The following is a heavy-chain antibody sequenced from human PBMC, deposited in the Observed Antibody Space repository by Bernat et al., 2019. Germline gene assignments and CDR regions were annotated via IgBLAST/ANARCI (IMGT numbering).Heavy chain of an antibody. Sequence: QVQLVQSGAEVKRPGASVKVSCKASGYTFVSYGITWVRQAPGQGLEWMGWISADNGHTNYARNLQGRVTMTTDTSASTAFMELRSLRSDDTAVYYCAREVHVYMDVWGKGTTVTVSS. CDR1: GYTFVSYG. J-gene: IGHJ6*03. CDR3: AREVHVYMDV. CDR2: ISADNGHT. V-gene: IGHV1-18*01.